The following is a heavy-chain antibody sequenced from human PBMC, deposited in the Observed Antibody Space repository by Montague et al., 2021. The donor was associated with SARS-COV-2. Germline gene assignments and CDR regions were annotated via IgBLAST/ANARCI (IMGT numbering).Heavy chain of an antibody. CDR3: AREPRVGQLLSIYYYCMDV. CDR2: IYYSGXT. V-gene: IGHV4-31*03. J-gene: IGHJ6*02. Sequence: TLSLTCTISGGSISSGGYYWSWIRQHPGKGLEWIGYIYYSGXTXYXXXXKXRVTISVDTSKNQFSPKLSSVTAADTAVYYCAREPRVGQLLSIYYYCMDVWGQGTTVTVSS. D-gene: IGHD2-2*01. CDR1: GGSISSGGYY.